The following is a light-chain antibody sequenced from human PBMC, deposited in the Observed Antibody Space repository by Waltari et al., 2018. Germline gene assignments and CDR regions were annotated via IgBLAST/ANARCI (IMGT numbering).Light chain of an antibody. Sequence: IMLTQSPATLSLSPGERATLSCRTSQSVSSYLARIQQKPGQAPRLLIYDPSNRATGIPARFSGSGSGTDFTLTISSLEPEDSAVYYCQQRSHWRTFGQGTKVEIK. CDR1: QSVSSY. V-gene: IGKV3-11*01. CDR3: QQRSHWRT. CDR2: DPS. J-gene: IGKJ1*01.